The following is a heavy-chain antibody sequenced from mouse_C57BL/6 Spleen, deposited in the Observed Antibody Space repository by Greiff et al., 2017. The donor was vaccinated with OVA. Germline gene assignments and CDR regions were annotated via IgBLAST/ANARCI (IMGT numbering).Heavy chain of an antibody. CDR2: ISYSGST. J-gene: IGHJ1*03. Sequence: EVMLVESGPGMVKPSQSLSLTCTVTGYSITSGYDWHWIRHFPGNKLEWMGYISYSGSTNYNPSLKIRISLTPATSQNHFCLKLNSVTTEETATYYCSREDGNHGDFDVWGTGTTVTVSS. D-gene: IGHD2-1*01. CDR3: SREDGNHGDFDV. CDR1: GYSITSGYD. V-gene: IGHV3-1*01.